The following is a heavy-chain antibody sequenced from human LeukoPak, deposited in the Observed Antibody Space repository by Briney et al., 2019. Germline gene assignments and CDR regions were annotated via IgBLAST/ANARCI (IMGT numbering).Heavy chain of an antibody. Sequence: GRSLRLSCAASGFTFSSYGMHRVRQAPGKGLEWVAVISYDGSNKYYADSVKGRFTISRDNSKNTLYLQMNSLRAEDTAVYYCAKRRHCSSATCPNWFDPWGQGTLVTVSS. V-gene: IGHV3-30*18. CDR1: GFTFSSYG. D-gene: IGHD2-2*01. CDR3: AKRRHCSSATCPNWFDP. J-gene: IGHJ5*02. CDR2: ISYDGSNK.